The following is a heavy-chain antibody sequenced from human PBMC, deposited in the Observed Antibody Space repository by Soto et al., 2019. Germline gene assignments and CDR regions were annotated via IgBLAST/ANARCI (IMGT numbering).Heavy chain of an antibody. CDR3: ARRPKGTTAGSWFPGWVYYGMDV. J-gene: IGHJ6*02. CDR1: GGSIGSSSYY. D-gene: IGHD6-13*01. Sequence: SETLSLTCTVSGGSIGSSSYYWGWIRQPPGKGLEWIGSIYYSGSTYYNPSLKSRVTISVDTSKNQFSLKLSSVTAADTAVYYCARRPKGTTAGSWFPGWVYYGMDVWGQGTTVTVSS. V-gene: IGHV4-39*01. CDR2: IYYSGST.